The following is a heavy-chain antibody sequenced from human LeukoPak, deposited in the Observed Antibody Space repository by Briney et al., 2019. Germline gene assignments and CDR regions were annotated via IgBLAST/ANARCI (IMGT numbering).Heavy chain of an antibody. CDR2: IWYDGSNK. V-gene: IGHV3-33*01. J-gene: IGHJ4*02. CDR1: GFTFSSYG. D-gene: IGHD3-22*01. Sequence: GGSLRLSCAASGFTFSSYGMHWVRQAPGEGLEWVAVIWYDGSNKYYADSVKGRFTISRDNSKNTLYLQMNSLRAEDTAVYYCARGMASSGYIIDYWGQGTLVTVSS. CDR3: ARGMASSGYIIDY.